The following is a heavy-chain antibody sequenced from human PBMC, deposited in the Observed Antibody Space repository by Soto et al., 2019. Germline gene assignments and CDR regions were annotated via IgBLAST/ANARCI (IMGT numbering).Heavy chain of an antibody. J-gene: IGHJ3*01. CDR1: GFDVSSNY. CDR2: IYSGGTT. D-gene: IGHD3-16*01. Sequence: EVQLVESGGGLVQPGASLRLSCATSGFDVSSNYMSWVRQAPGKGLEWVSLIYSGGTTYYADSVKGRFTISRHSSKNTLYLQMSSPRVEDTAVYYCAGGTYGWGQGTMVTVSA. V-gene: IGHV3-53*04. CDR3: AGGTYG.